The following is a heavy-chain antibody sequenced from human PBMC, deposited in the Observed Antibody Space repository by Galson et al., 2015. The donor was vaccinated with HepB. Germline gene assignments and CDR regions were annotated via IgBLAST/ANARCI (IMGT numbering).Heavy chain of an antibody. CDR3: ARPGYGDYVVAH. V-gene: IGHV3-11*01. CDR1: GFIFSDYY. CDR2: ISGSGDTI. J-gene: IGHJ4*02. Sequence: SLRLSCAPSGFIFSDYYMSWIRQAPGKGLEWVSYISGSGDTIYYADSVKGRFTISRDHAKKSLYLRMNSLRVDDTAIYYCARPGYGDYVVAHWGQGTMVTVAS. D-gene: IGHD4-17*01.